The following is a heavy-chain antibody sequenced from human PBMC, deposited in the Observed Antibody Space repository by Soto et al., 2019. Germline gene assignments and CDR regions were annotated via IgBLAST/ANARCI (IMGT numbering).Heavy chain of an antibody. J-gene: IGHJ3*02. V-gene: IGHV3-23*01. CDR1: GFIFSNNA. Sequence: EVQLLESGAGLVQPGGSLRLSCAASGFIFSNNAMSWVRQAPGKGLEWVSAISGSSGSTFYADSVKGRFTISRDNSKNTLYLQMNRLSADDTALYDCAKNSGYHYNALDISGQGTMYTDSS. CDR3: AKNSGYHYNALDI. D-gene: IGHD3-22*01. CDR2: ISGSSGST.